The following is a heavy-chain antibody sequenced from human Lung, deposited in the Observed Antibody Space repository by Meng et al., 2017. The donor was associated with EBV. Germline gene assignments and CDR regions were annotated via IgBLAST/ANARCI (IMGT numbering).Heavy chain of an antibody. CDR3: ARSYSSGWYTLFDY. D-gene: IGHD6-19*01. J-gene: IGHJ4*02. Sequence: QGQLQQWGAGLLTPSETLSLACAVYGGSFSGYYWSWIRQPPGKGLEWIGEINHSGSTNYNPSLKSRVTISVDTSKNQFSLKLSSVTAADTAVYYCARSYSSGWYTLFDYWGQGTLVTVSS. V-gene: IGHV4-34*01. CDR1: GGSFSGYY. CDR2: INHSGST.